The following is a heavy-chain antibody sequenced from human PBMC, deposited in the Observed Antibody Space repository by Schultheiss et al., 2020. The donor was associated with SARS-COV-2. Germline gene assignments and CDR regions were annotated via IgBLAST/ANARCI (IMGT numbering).Heavy chain of an antibody. J-gene: IGHJ4*02. V-gene: IGHV1-2*02. D-gene: IGHD3-16*02. CDR3: ARVCLSIMITFGGVISD. CDR2: INPNSGGT. CDR1: GYTFTGYY. Sequence: ASVKVSCKASGYTFTGYYMHWVRQAPGQGLEWMGWINPNSGGTNYAQKFQGRVTMTRDTSISTAYMELSSLRSEDTAVYYCARVCLSIMITFGGVISDWGQGTLVTVSS.